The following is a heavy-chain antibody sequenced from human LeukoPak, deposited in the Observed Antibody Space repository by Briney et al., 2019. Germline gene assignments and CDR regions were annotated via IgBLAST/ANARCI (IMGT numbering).Heavy chain of an antibody. J-gene: IGHJ4*02. V-gene: IGHV3-23*01. CDR2: ISGDGGTA. D-gene: IGHD4-11*01. CDR1: GFTISTHA. Sequence: GGTLSLSCAASGFTISTHAMAWVRQAPGKGLDWISAISGDGGTAYYADSVKVRFTISRDNSKYTLYLQINSLRAEDRAVYDYAIQYPGWAQGTLVTVSS. CDR3: AIQYPG.